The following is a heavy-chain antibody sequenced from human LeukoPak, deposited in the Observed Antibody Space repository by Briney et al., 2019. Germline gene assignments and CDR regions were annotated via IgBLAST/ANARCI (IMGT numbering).Heavy chain of an antibody. V-gene: IGHV1-69*01. CDR2: IIPIFGTA. Sequence: GSSVKVSCKASGGTFSSYAISWVRQAPGQGLEWMGGIIPIFGTANYAQKFQGRVTITADESTSTAYMELSSLRSEDTAVYYCARDGFGDYYYYYMDVWGKGTTVTVSS. CDR1: GGTFSSYA. J-gene: IGHJ6*03. D-gene: IGHD3-10*01. CDR3: ARDGFGDYYYYYMDV.